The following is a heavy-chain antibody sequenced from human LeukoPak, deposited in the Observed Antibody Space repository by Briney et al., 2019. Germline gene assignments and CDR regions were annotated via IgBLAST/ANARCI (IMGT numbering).Heavy chain of an antibody. CDR3: ARGRNAFDI. CDR2: INPNSGGT. CDR1: GYTLTELS. J-gene: IGHJ3*02. Sequence: GASVKVSCKVSGYTLTELSIHWVRQAPGQGLEWMGWINPNSGGTNYAQKFQGWVTMTRDTSISTAYMELSRLRSDDTAVYYCARGRNAFDIWGQGTMVTVSS. V-gene: IGHV1-2*04. D-gene: IGHD3-10*01.